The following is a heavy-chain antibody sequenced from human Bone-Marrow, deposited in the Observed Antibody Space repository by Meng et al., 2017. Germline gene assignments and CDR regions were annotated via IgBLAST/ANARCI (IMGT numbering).Heavy chain of an antibody. V-gene: IGHV4-59*01. CDR2: IYYSGST. CDR1: GGSISSYY. Sequence: QVRLQESGPGLVKPSETLSLTCTVSGGSISSYYWSWIRQPPGKGLEWIGYIYYSGSTNYNPSLKSRVTISVDTSKNQFSLKLSSVTAADTAVYYCARFGGHYYDSSGYYKHYWGQGTLVTVSS. CDR3: ARFGGHYYDSSGYYKHY. J-gene: IGHJ4*02. D-gene: IGHD3-22*01.